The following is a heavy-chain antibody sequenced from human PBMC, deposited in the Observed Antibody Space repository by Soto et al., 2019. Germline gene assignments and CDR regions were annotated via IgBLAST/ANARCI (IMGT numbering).Heavy chain of an antibody. CDR2: ISAYNGNT. D-gene: IGHD2-15*01. V-gene: IGHV1-18*01. J-gene: IGHJ5*02. CDR3: ARVWGYCSGGSCYSNWFDP. CDR1: GYTFTSYG. Sequence: ASVKVSCKASGYTFTSYGISWVRQAPGQELEWMRRISAYNGNTNYAQKLQGRVTMTTDTSTSTAYMELRSLRSDDTAVYYCARVWGYCSGGSCYSNWFDPWGQGTLVTVSS.